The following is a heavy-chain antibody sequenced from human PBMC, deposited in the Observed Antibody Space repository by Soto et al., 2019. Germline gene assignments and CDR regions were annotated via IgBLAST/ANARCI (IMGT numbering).Heavy chain of an antibody. CDR1: GFTFSNYD. CDR3: ARDRDSSSSGYYYYGMDV. D-gene: IGHD6-6*01. CDR2: IDTAGDT. J-gene: IGHJ6*02. V-gene: IGHV3-13*04. Sequence: GSLRLSCAASGFTFSNYDMHWVRQGTGKGLEWVSAIDTAGDTYYPGSVKGRFTISRENSKNTLYLQMNSLRAEDTAVYYCARDRDSSSSGYYYYGMDVWGQGTTVTVSS.